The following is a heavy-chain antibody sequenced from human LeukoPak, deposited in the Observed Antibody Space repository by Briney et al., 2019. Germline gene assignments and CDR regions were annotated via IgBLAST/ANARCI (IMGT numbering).Heavy chain of an antibody. CDR2: IYTSGST. Sequence: SETLSLTCTVSGGSISSSSYYWSWIRQPAGKGLEWIGRIYTSGSTNYNPSLKSRVTISVDTSKNQFSLKLSSVTAADTAVYYCASTYGSGSYDYWGQGTLVTVSS. J-gene: IGHJ4*02. D-gene: IGHD3-10*01. CDR3: ASTYGSGSYDY. V-gene: IGHV4-61*02. CDR1: GGSISSSSYY.